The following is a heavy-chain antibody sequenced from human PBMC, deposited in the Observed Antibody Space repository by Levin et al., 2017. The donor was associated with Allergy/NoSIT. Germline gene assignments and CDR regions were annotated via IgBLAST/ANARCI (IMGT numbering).Heavy chain of an antibody. V-gene: IGHV5-51*01. Sequence: GESLKISCKGSGYSFTSYWIGWVRQMPGKGLGWMGIIYPGDSDTRYSPSFQGQVTISADKSISTAYLQWSSLKASDTAMYYCARQDSGYEFGYYYYMDVWGKGTTVTVSS. J-gene: IGHJ6*03. CDR1: GYSFTSYW. CDR2: IYPGDSDT. CDR3: ARQDSGYEFGYYYYMDV. D-gene: IGHD5-12*01.